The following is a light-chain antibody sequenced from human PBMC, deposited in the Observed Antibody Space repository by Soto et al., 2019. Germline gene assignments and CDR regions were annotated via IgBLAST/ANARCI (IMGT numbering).Light chain of an antibody. CDR1: SSDIGGYNY. CDR3: SSYTSSNTLV. Sequence: QSALTQPASVSGSPGQSITISCTGGSSDIGGYNYVSWFQQHPGKAPKLMIYEVTNRPSGVSNRFFGSKSGSTASLTISGLQAEDEADYYCSSYTSSNTLVFGTGTKVTVL. V-gene: IGLV2-14*01. CDR2: EVT. J-gene: IGLJ1*01.